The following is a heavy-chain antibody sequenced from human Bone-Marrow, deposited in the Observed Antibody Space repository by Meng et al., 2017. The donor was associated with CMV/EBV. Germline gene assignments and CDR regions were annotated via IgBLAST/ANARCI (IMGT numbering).Heavy chain of an antibody. Sequence: SCAASGFTFSPYAMHWVRQAPGKGLEWVSSIGSGGGNTFYADSVKGRFTISRDNSKNTLYLQMNSLRVEDTAIYYCAKLVLTGTPFDYWGRGTLVTVSS. CDR3: AKLVLTGTPFDY. CDR1: GFTFSPYA. J-gene: IGHJ4*02. V-gene: IGHV3-23*01. CDR2: IGSGGGNT. D-gene: IGHD2-15*01.